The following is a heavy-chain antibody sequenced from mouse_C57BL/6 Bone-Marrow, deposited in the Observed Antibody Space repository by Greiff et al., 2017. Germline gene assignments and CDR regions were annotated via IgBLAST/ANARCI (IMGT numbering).Heavy chain of an antibody. CDR3: TRLAFYYGSSWFDY. D-gene: IGHD1-1*01. CDR1: GYTFTDYE. CDR2: IDPETGGT. V-gene: IGHV1-15*01. J-gene: IGHJ2*01. Sequence: QVQLQQSGAELVRPGASVTLSCKASGYTFTDYEMHWVKQTPVHGLEWIGAIDPETGGTAYNQKFKGKAILTADKSSSTAYMELRSLTSEDSAVYYCTRLAFYYGSSWFDYWGQGTTLTVSS.